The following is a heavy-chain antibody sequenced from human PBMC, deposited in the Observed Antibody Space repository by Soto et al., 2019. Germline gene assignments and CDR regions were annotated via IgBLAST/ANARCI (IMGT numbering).Heavy chain of an antibody. J-gene: IGHJ6*02. V-gene: IGHV3-33*01. Sequence: ESGGGVVQPGRSLRLSCAASGFTFSSYGMHWVRQAPGKGLEWVAVIWYDGSNKYYADSVKGRFTISRDNSKNTLYLQMNSLRAEDTAVYYCARDIVVVPAARDGYYYYGMDVWGQGTTVTVSS. CDR2: IWYDGSNK. CDR3: ARDIVVVPAARDGYYYYGMDV. CDR1: GFTFSSYG. D-gene: IGHD2-2*01.